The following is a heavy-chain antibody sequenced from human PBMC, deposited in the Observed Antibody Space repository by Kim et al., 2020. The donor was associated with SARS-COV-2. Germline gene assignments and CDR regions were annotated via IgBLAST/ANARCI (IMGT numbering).Heavy chain of an antibody. D-gene: IGHD3-22*01. CDR2: IYYSGST. Sequence: SETLSLTCTVSGGSISSYYWSWIRQPPGKGLEWIGYIYYSGSTNYNPSLKSRVTISVDTSKNQFSLKLSSVTAADTAVYYCARHRVASNYYDSSGYTRPFDYWGQGTLVTVSS. J-gene: IGHJ4*02. CDR3: ARHRVASNYYDSSGYTRPFDY. CDR1: GGSISSYY. V-gene: IGHV4-59*08.